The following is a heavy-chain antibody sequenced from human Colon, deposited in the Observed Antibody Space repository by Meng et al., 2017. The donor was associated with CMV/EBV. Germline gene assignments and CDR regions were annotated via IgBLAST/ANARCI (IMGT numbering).Heavy chain of an antibody. CDR3: ARHSLTILTD. Sequence: ITLKESGPALWKPTQTLNLTCTFSGFSLTNPGAGVAWVRQPPGKAPELLALIHWDDDRRYSPSLKNRLNITKDTSKNQVVLSMTDLDPADTGTFYCARHSLTILTDWGQGALVTVSS. V-gene: IGHV2-5*02. J-gene: IGHJ4*02. D-gene: IGHD2-8*02. CDR2: IHWDDDR. CDR1: GFSLTNPGAG.